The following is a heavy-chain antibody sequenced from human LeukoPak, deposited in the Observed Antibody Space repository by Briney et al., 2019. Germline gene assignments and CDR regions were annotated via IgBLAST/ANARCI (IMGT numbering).Heavy chain of an antibody. CDR2: VDYRGNT. J-gene: IGHJ6*02. V-gene: IGHV4-59*01. CDR3: ARVVVGAANRQWYGMDV. CDR1: GGSISSYY. Sequence: SETLSLTCTISGGSISSYYWSWIRQPPGKGLEWIGYVDYRGNTNYNPSLKSRVTISIDTSKSLFSLKLNSVTAADTAAHYCARVVVGAANRQWYGMDVWGQGTTVTVSS. D-gene: IGHD2-15*01.